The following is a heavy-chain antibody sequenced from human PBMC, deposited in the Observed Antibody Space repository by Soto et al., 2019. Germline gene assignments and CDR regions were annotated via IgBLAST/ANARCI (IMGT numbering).Heavy chain of an antibody. CDR2: ISDSGDRT. J-gene: IGHJ3*01. CDR3: AKDRGIIVKAGDAFDV. Sequence: EVQLMESGGGLVQPGGSLRLSCASSGFTLSMSAVNWVRQAPGKGLEWVSYISDSGDRTYYADSVQGRFTISRDRSKNTVSLQMDSLRAEDTAVYYWAKDRGIIVKAGDAFDVWGQGTKVTVSS. D-gene: IGHD3-16*02. CDR1: GFTLSMSA. V-gene: IGHV3-23*01.